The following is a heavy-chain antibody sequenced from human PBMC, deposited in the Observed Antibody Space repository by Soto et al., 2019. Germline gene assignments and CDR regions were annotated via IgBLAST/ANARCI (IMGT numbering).Heavy chain of an antibody. J-gene: IGHJ6*02. V-gene: IGHV3-33*01. D-gene: IGHD3-3*01. CDR3: ARGSDYDFWSGYYVYYYYYGMDV. CDR2: IWYDGSNK. CDR1: GFTFSSYG. Sequence: GGSLRLSCAASGFTFSSYGMHWVRQAPGKGLEWVAVIWYDGSNKYYADSVKGRFTISRDNSKNTLYLQMNSLRAEDTAVYYCARGSDYDFWSGYYVYYYYYGMDVWGQGTTVTVSS.